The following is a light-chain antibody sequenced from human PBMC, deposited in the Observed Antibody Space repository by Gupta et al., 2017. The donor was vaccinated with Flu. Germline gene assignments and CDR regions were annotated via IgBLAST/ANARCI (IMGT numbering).Light chain of an antibody. CDR2: ITS. CDR1: KSIARY. V-gene: IGKV1-39*01. J-gene: IGKJ1*01. CDR3: KQGDSTPRT. Sequence: SSCLSASIGDRVTITCRASKSIARYLHWYQQKPGKAPELLIYITSNLEDGVPSRFSGSGSGTDFTLTINGLQPEEFATYYCKQGDSTPRTFGQGTKVEI.